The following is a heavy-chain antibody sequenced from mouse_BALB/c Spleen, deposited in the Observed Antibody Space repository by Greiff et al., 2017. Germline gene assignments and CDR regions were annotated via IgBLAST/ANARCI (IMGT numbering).Heavy chain of an antibody. CDR3: ARKRCTTVVAYWYFDV. D-gene: IGHD1-1*01. CDR2: INPNNGGT. J-gene: IGHJ1*01. Sequence: EVKLMESGPELVKPGASVKISCKTSGYTFTEYTMHWVKQSHGKSLEWIGGINPNNGGTSYNQKFKGKSTLTVDKSSSTAYLELRSLTSEDSAVYYCARKRCTTVVAYWYFDVWGAGTTVTVSA. CDR1: GYTFTEYT. V-gene: IGHV1-18*01.